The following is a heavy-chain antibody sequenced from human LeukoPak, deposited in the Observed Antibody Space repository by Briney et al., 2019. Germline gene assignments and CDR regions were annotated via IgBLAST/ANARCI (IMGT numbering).Heavy chain of an antibody. CDR1: GGSFSGYY. CDR2: INHSGST. J-gene: IGHJ4*02. V-gene: IGHV4-34*01. D-gene: IGHD2-2*01. CDR3: ARVRVGYCSSTSCYASQYYFDY. Sequence: SETLSLTCAVYGGSFSGYYWSWIRQPPGKGLEWIGEINHSGSTNYNPSLKSRVTISVDTSKNQFSLKLSSVTAADTAVYYCARVRVGYCSSTSCYASQYYFDYWGQGTLVTVSS.